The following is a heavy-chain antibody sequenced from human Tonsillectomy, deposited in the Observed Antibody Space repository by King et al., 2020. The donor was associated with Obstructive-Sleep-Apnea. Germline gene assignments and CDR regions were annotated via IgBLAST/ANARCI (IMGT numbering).Heavy chain of an antibody. CDR3: ARSWGYSSSWNWFDP. J-gene: IGHJ5*02. D-gene: IGHD6-13*01. V-gene: IGHV2-5*02. CDR1: GFSLSTRGVG. CDR2: MYWADDK. Sequence: TLKESGPTLVKPTQTLTLTCTFSGFSLSTRGVGVGWIRQPPGKALEWLALMYWADDKRYSPSLKSRITITKDTSKNQGVLTMTYMDPGDTATYYCARSWGYSSSWNWFDPWGQGTLVTVSS.